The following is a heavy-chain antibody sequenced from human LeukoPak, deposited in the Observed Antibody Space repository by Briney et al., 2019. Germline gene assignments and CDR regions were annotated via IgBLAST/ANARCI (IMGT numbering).Heavy chain of an antibody. CDR3: AKGYYYGSGSYDY. D-gene: IGHD3-10*01. V-gene: IGHV3-30*18. CDR2: ISYDGSNK. CDR1: GFTFSSYG. Sequence: PGRSLRLSCAASGFTFSSYGMHWVRQAPGKGLEWVAVISYDGSNKYYADSVKGRFTISRDNSKNTLYLQMNSLRAEDTAVYYCAKGYYYGSGSYDYWGQGTLVTVSS. J-gene: IGHJ4*02.